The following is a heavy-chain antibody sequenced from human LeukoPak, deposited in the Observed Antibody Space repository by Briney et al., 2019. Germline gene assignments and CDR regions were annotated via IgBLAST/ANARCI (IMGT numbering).Heavy chain of an antibody. Sequence: KTSQTLSLTCAISGDSVSSNSAAWNWIRQSPSRGLEWLGRTYYRSRWYTDYAVSVKSQINISPDTSRNQFSLKLDSVTPEDTAVYYCARLDANFADFWGQGTLVTVSS. D-gene: IGHD1-7*01. J-gene: IGHJ4*02. V-gene: IGHV6-1*01. CDR3: ARLDANFADF. CDR1: GDSVSSNSAA. CDR2: TYYRSRWYT.